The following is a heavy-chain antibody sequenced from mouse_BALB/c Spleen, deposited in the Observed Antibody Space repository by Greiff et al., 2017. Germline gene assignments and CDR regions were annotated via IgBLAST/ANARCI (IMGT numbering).Heavy chain of an antibody. J-gene: IGHJ1*01. CDR1: GFNIKDTY. V-gene: IGHV14-3*02. CDR3: ARSSSGYFDV. Sequence: EVQLQESGAELVKPGASVKLSCTASGFNIKDTYMHWVKQRPEQGLEWIGRIDPANGNTKYDPKFQGKATITADTSSNTAYLQLSSLTSEDTAVYYCARSSSGYFDVWGAGTTVTVSS. D-gene: IGHD1-1*01. CDR2: IDPANGNT.